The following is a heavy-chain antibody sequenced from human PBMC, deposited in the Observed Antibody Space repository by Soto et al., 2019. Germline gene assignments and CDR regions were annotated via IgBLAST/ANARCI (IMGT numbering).Heavy chain of an antibody. D-gene: IGHD3-10*01. Sequence: PGQSLKLSCKCSGYSFTSYWIGWVRQIPGKGLEWMGIIYPGDSDTRYSPSFQGQVTISADKSISTAYLQWSSLKASDTAMYYCASSSRAGSGSYYRWSFDYWGQGTLVTVSS. V-gene: IGHV5-51*01. CDR1: GYSFTSYW. J-gene: IGHJ4*02. CDR3: ASSSRAGSGSYYRWSFDY. CDR2: IYPGDSDT.